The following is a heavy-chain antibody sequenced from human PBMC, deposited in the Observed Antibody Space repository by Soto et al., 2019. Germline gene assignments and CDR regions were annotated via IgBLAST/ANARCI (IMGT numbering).Heavy chain of an antibody. CDR1: GGSVSGYY. J-gene: IGHJ5*02. V-gene: IGHV4-34*01. CDR2: INHSGST. D-gene: IGHD2-8*01. CDR3: ARGLGYCTNGVCSNWFDP. Sequence: SETLSLTCAVYGGSVSGYYWSWIRQPPGKGLEWIGEINHSGSTNYNPSLKSRVTISVDTSKNQFSLKLSSVTAADTAVYYCARGLGYCTNGVCSNWFDPWGQGTLVTVSS.